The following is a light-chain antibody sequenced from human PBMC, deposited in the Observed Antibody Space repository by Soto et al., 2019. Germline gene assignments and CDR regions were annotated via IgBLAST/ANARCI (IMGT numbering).Light chain of an antibody. CDR1: QGISSY. Sequence: DIQLTQSPSFLSASVGDSVTITCRASQGISSYLAWYQQTPGKAPKLLIYASSTLQSGVPSRFSGSGSGTEFALTICGLQPEDFATYYCQQQNTYPITFGQGTRLEI. V-gene: IGKV1-9*01. CDR2: ASS. J-gene: IGKJ5*01. CDR3: QQQNTYPIT.